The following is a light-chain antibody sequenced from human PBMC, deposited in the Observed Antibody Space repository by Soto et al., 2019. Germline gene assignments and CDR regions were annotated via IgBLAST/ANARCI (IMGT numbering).Light chain of an antibody. CDR3: QQFGTSPLT. CDR2: SAS. CDR1: QSVNSVH. J-gene: IGKJ1*01. V-gene: IGKV3-20*01. Sequence: EIVLTQSPGTLSLFPGERATFSCRASQSVNSVHLAWYQHKPGQAPRLLMFSASSRATGIPDRFSGTGSGTDFTLTISRLESEDSAVYYCQQFGTSPLTFGQGTKVEIK.